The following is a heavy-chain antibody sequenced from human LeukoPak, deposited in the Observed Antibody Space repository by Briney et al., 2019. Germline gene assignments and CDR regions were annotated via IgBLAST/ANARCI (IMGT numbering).Heavy chain of an antibody. CDR3: AREATTGFFQH. V-gene: IGHV4-61*02. Sequence: SETLSLTCTVSGGSISSGGYYWSWIRQPAGKGLEWIGRIYTSGSTNYNPSLKSRVTMSVDTSKNQFSLKLSSVTAADTAVYYCAREATTGFFQHWGQGTLVTVSS. CDR1: GGSISSGGYY. D-gene: IGHD4-17*01. CDR2: IYTSGST. J-gene: IGHJ1*01.